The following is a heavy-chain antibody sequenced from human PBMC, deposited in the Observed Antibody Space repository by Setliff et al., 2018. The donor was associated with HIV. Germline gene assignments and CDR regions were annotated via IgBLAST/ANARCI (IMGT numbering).Heavy chain of an antibody. J-gene: IGHJ4*02. CDR2: IDPRSGST. CDR3: ARDRGYCSCDICYPNYFDF. D-gene: IGHD2-15*01. CDR1: GYTFTNFY. V-gene: IGHV1-46*01. Sequence: GASVKVSCKASGYTFTNFYMHWVRQAPGQRLEWMGIIDPRSGSTNYTEKFQARVMMTRDTSTTTVYMELSSLRFDDTAVYYCARDRGYCSCDICYPNYFDFWGQGTLVTVSS.